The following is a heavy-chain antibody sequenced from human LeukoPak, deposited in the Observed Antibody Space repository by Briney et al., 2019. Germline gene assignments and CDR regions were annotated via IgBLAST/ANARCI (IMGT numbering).Heavy chain of an antibody. CDR2: IYYSGST. V-gene: IGHV4-59*08. Sequence: SETLSLTCTVSGGSISSDYWSWIRQPPGKGLEWIGHIYYSGSTNYNPSLKSRVTISVDTSKNQFSLKLNSVTAADTAVYYCARQTGYFRYWGQGTPVAVSS. J-gene: IGHJ1*01. D-gene: IGHD3-10*01. CDR3: ARQTGYFRY. CDR1: GGSISSDY.